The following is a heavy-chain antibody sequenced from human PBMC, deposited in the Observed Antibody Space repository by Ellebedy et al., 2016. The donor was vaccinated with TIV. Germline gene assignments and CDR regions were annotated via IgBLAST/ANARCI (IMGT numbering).Heavy chain of an antibody. CDR1: GYSISSGYY. CDR2: IYHSGST. D-gene: IGHD3-3*01. Sequence: SETLSLXXTVSGYSISSGYYWGWIRQPPGKGLEWIGSIYHSGSTYYNPSLKSRVTISVDTSKNQFSLKLNSVTAADTAVYYCARVQIFGVVIDYWGQGILVTVSS. V-gene: IGHV4-38-2*02. J-gene: IGHJ4*02. CDR3: ARVQIFGVVIDY.